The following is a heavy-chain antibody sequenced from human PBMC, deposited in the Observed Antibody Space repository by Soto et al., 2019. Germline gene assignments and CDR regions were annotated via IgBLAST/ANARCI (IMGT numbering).Heavy chain of an antibody. CDR3: ARESRRGSSSWYYYYYFMDV. J-gene: IGHJ6*02. CDR1: GGSISSGGYY. V-gene: IGHV4-31*03. D-gene: IGHD6-13*01. CDR2: IYYSVST. Sequence: SETLSLTCTVSGGSISSGGYYWSWIRQHPGKGLEWIGYIYYSVSTYDNPSLKSRFTISVDTSKNQFSLKLSSVTAADTAVYYCARESRRGSSSWYYYYYFMDVWGQGTTVTVSS.